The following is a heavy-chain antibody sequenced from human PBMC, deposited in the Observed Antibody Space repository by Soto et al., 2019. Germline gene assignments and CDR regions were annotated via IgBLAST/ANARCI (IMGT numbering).Heavy chain of an antibody. CDR3: VGTGTTDDF. CDR2: IFYSGDS. V-gene: IGHV4-30-4*01. Sequence: VQLQGSGPGLVKPSQTLSLTCTVSGASVNTGDYYWSYIRQSPGKGLEWLGYIFYSGDSYYDPSLKSRATISLITSRNQISLTLSSVTAADTAVYFCVGTGTTDDFWGQGTLVSVSS. D-gene: IGHD1-7*01. J-gene: IGHJ1*01. CDR1: GASVNTGDYY.